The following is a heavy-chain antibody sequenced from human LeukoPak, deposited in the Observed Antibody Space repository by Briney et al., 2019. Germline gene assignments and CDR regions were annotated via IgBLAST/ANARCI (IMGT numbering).Heavy chain of an antibody. Sequence: GGSLRLSCAASGFTFSSYSMNWVRQAPGKGLEWVSSISSSGSYIYYADSVKGRFNISRDNAKNSLYLQMNSLRAEDTAVYYCARDLSSILDVWGQGTTVTVSS. D-gene: IGHD2-21*01. CDR3: ARDLSSILDV. J-gene: IGHJ6*02. V-gene: IGHV3-21*01. CDR1: GFTFSSYS. CDR2: ISSSGSYI.